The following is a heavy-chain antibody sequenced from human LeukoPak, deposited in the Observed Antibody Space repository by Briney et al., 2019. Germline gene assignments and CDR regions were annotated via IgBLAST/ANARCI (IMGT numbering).Heavy chain of an antibody. CDR2: MNPNTGAT. CDR1: GYTFTSYD. J-gene: IGHJ6*02. Sequence: GASVKVSCKASGYTFTSYDINWVRQATGQGLEWMGWMNPNTGATGYAQGFQGRVTLTGNTFISAAYMELNSLTSDDTAVYYCARGGDGYNLMSYGMDVWGQGTTVTVSS. V-gene: IGHV1-8*01. CDR3: ARGGDGYNLMSYGMDV. D-gene: IGHD5-24*01.